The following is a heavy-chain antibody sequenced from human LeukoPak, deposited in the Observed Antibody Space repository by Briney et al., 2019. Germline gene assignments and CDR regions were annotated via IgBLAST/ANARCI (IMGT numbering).Heavy chain of an antibody. D-gene: IGHD5-18*01. Sequence: PGRSLRLSCAASGFSFSDHYMSWIRQAPGKGLEWVSYISSSRSFTNYADSVKGRFTISRDTAKNSLYLQMNSLRAEDTAVYYCARLRGHSYGLDYWGQGILVTASS. CDR3: ARLRGHSYGLDY. J-gene: IGHJ4*02. V-gene: IGHV3-11*03. CDR2: ISSSRSFT. CDR1: GFSFSDHY.